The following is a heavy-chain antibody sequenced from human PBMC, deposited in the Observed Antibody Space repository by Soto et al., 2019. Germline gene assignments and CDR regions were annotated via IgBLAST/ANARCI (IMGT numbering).Heavy chain of an antibody. CDR1: GDSVSSNSAD. V-gene: IGHV6-1*01. CDR3: ARVPGQGYSSDKYHFYGMDV. CDR2: TFFRSQWFN. D-gene: IGHD6-19*01. J-gene: IGHJ6*02. Sequence: SQTLSLTCAISGDSVSSNSADWNWIRLSPSRGLEWLGRTFFRSQWFNDYAVFVKSRIAINPDTSKNRFSLHLNSVTPDDTAVYYCARVPGQGYSSDKYHFYGMDVWGQGTSVTVSS.